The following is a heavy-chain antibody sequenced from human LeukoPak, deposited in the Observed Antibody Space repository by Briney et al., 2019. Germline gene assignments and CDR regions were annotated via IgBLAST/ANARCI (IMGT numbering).Heavy chain of an antibody. V-gene: IGHV3-23*01. Sequence: PGGSLRLSCAASGFTFSSYAMHWVRQAPGKGLEWVSAISGSGGSTYYADSVKGRFTISRDNSKNTLYLQMNSLRAEDTAVYYCAKDPTKYYYDSSGYYYVGYWGQGTLVTVSS. D-gene: IGHD3-22*01. CDR1: GFTFSSYA. CDR2: ISGSGGST. CDR3: AKDPTKYYYDSSGYYYVGY. J-gene: IGHJ4*02.